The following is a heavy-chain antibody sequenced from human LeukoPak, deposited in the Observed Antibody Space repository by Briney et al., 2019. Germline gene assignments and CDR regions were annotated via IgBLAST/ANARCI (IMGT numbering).Heavy chain of an antibody. V-gene: IGHV4-39*01. CDR2: IYYSGNT. CDR1: GGSISSSDYY. J-gene: IGHJ4*02. CDR3: ARYPTSMVSFDY. Sequence: SETLSLTCTVSGGSISSSDYYWGWIRQPPGKGLEWIASIYYSGNTYYNPSLESRVTISVDTSKNQFSLRLSFLTAADTAVYYCARYPTSMVSFDYWGQGTLVTVSS. D-gene: IGHD3-10*01.